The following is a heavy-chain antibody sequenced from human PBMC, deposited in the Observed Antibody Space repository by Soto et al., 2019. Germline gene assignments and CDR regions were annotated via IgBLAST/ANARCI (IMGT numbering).Heavy chain of an antibody. CDR2: ISYDGSNK. CDR3: AKAFCGGGDCYSTDNWFDP. CDR1: GFTFSSYG. Sequence: QPGGSLRLSCAASGFTFSSYGMHWVCQAPGKGLEWVAVISYDGSNKYYADSVKGRFTISRDNSKNTLYLQMNSLRAEDTAVYYCAKAFCGGGDCYSTDNWFDPWGQGTLVTVSS. D-gene: IGHD2-21*02. V-gene: IGHV3-30*18. J-gene: IGHJ5*02.